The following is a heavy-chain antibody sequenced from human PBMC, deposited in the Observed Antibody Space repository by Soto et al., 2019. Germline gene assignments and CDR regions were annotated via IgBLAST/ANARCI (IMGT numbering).Heavy chain of an antibody. CDR2: MNPNSGNT. CDR1: GYTFTSYD. V-gene: IGHV1-8*01. J-gene: IGHJ4*02. Sequence: QVQLVQSGAEVKKPGASVKVSCKASGYTFTSYDINWVRQATGQGLEWMGWMNPNSGNTGYAQKFQGRVTMTRNTARSTDYMELSSLGAEDTAMYYCARGRSGDDWNDFVAEVDYWGQGTLVTVSS. D-gene: IGHD1-1*01. CDR3: ARGRSGDDWNDFVAEVDY.